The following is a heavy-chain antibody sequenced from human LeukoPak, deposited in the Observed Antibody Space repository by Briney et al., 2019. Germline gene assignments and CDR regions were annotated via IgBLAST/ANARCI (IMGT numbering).Heavy chain of an antibody. CDR3: AREGRGLEEFTNS. CDR1: GGTFSIYA. CDR2: FIPIFGTA. Sequence: ASVKVSFKASGGTFSIYAISWVRQAPGQGLEWMGGFIPIFGTAIYARKFQGRVTITADESTSTAYMELSSLRSEDTAVYYCAREGRGLEEFTNSWGQGTLVTVSS. V-gene: IGHV1-69*13. J-gene: IGHJ4*02. D-gene: IGHD4-17*01.